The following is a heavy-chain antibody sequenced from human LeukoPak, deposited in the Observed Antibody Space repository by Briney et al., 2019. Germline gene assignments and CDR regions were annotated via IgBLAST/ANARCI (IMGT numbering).Heavy chain of an antibody. V-gene: IGHV3-23*01. D-gene: IGHD1-26*01. J-gene: IGHJ4*02. CDR3: ARKVGATTEGYFDY. CDR1: GFTVSSNY. CDR2: ISGSGGST. Sequence: GGSLRLSCAASGFTVSSNYMSWVRQAPGKGLEWVSAISGSGGSTYYADSVKGRFTISRDNSKNTLYLQMNSLRAEDTAVYYCARKVGATTEGYFDYWGQGTLVTVSS.